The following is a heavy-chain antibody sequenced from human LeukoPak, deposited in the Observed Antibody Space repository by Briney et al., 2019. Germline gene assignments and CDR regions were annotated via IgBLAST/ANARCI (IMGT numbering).Heavy chain of an antibody. V-gene: IGHV4-39*07. J-gene: IGHJ6*03. D-gene: IGHD6-19*01. Sequence: SETLSLTCTVSGVSISSSTYYWGWIRQPPGKGLEWIGTIYYSGSTYYNPSLKSRVTISVDTSKNQFSLKLSSVTAADTAVYYCARKRAVAGTLFYYYYMDVWGKGTTVTVSS. CDR2: IYYSGST. CDR1: GVSISSSTYY. CDR3: ARKRAVAGTLFYYYYMDV.